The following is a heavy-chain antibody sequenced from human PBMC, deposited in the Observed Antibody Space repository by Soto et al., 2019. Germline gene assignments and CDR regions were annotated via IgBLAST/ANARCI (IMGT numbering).Heavy chain of an antibody. CDR2: ISSSSSYI. J-gene: IGHJ4*02. V-gene: IGHV3-21*01. CDR3: AIQGEGFDFDY. CDR1: GFTFSSYS. D-gene: IGHD3-16*01. Sequence: EVQLVESGGGLVKPGGSLRLSCAASGFTFSSYSMNWVRQAPGKGLEWVSSISSSSSYIYYADSVKGRFTISRDNAKNSLYLQMNSLRAEDTAVYYCAIQGEGFDFDYWGQGTLVTVSS.